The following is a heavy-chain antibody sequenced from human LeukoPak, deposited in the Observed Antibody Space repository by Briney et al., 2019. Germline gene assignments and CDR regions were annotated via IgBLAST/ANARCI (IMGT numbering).Heavy chain of an antibody. CDR2: IIPILGIA. Sequence: SVKVSCKASGGTFSIYAISWVRQAPGQGLEWMGRIIPILGIANYAQKFQGRVTITADKSTSTAYMELSSLRSEDTAVYYCARVGYYDSSGPKGYYYYGMDVWGQGTTVTVSS. CDR3: ARVGYYDSSGPKGYYYYGMDV. V-gene: IGHV1-69*04. D-gene: IGHD3-22*01. J-gene: IGHJ6*02. CDR1: GGTFSIYA.